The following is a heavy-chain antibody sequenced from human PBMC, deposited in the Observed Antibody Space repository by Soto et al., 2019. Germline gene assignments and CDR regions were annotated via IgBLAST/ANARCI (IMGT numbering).Heavy chain of an antibody. J-gene: IGHJ3*02. D-gene: IGHD1-20*01. CDR3: ARDASVTGSSRAFDI. CDR1: GITFSNYG. CDR2: ISSSSTYI. Sequence: GGSLRLSCAASGITFSNYGMIWVRQAPGKGLEWVSFISSSSTYIFYADSVKGRLTISRDNAKNSLSLQMNSLRAEDTAVYYCARDASVTGSSRAFDIWGQGTMVTVSS. V-gene: IGHV3-21*01.